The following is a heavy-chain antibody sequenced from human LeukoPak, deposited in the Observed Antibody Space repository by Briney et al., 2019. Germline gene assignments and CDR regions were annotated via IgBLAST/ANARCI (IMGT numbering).Heavy chain of an antibody. CDR1: GLTFSSYW. V-gene: IGHV3-7*01. Sequence: GGSLRLSCAASGLTFSSYWMSWFRQAPGKGLEWVANIKQDESEKYYVDSVKGRFTISRDNAKNSLYLQMNSLRAEDTAVYYCARDKIEGPTKLDYWGQGILVTVSS. CDR2: IKQDESEK. J-gene: IGHJ4*02. D-gene: IGHD1-1*01. CDR3: ARDKIEGPTKLDY.